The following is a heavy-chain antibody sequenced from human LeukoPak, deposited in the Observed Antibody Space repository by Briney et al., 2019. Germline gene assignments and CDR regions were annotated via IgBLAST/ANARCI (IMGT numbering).Heavy chain of an antibody. J-gene: IGHJ4*02. CDR3: ARDTAMGY. CDR1: EFRVGRDW. V-gene: IGHV3-7*01. Sequence: PGGSLRLSCVASEFRVGRDWISWVRQAPGKGLEWVANIKQDGSEKYYVDSGKGRFTISRDNPKNSLYLQMNSRRTEDTAVYYCARDTAMGYWGQGTLVTVSS. D-gene: IGHD5-18*01. CDR2: IKQDGSEK.